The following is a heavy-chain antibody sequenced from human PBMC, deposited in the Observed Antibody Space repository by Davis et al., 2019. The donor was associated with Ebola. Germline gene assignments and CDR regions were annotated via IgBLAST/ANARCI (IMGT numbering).Heavy chain of an antibody. CDR2: IIPILGIA. V-gene: IGHV1-69*04. D-gene: IGHD2-2*01. CDR1: GGTFSSYA. Sequence: SVKVSCKASGGTFSSYAISWVRQAPGQGLEWMGRIIPILGIANYAQKFQGRVTITADKSTSTAYMELSSLRSEDTAVYYCAREGLDCSSTSCYYLYGMDVWGQGTTVTVSS. CDR3: AREGLDCSSTSCYYLYGMDV. J-gene: IGHJ6*02.